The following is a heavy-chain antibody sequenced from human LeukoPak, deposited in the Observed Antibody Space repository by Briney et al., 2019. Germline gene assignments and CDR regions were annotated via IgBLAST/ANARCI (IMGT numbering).Heavy chain of an antibody. D-gene: IGHD1-1*01. J-gene: IGHJ4*02. CDR2: INSDGSSI. Sequence: GGSLRLSCAASGFTFSSYWMHWVRQAPGKGLVWVSRINSDGSSISYADSVKGRFTISRDNAKNTLYLQMNSLRAEDTAVYYCARQAELADGSDFDYWGQGTLVTVSS. CDR1: GFTFSSYW. CDR3: ARQAELADGSDFDY. V-gene: IGHV3-74*01.